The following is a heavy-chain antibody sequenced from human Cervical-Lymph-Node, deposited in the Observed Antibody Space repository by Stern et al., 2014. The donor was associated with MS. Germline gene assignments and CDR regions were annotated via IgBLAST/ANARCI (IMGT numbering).Heavy chain of an antibody. CDR3: ATTRWDLFTWNWFDP. J-gene: IGHJ5*02. Sequence: MQLVESGPGLVKPSQTLSLTCPVSGGSISSSGYYWSWIRQPADKGLEWIGRIHDSGGTYYNPSLKSRVTISMVTAKNQFSLKLPSVTAADTAVYYCATTRWDLFTWNWFDPWGQGTLVTVSS. CDR2: IHDSGGT. V-gene: IGHV4-61*02. D-gene: IGHD1-26*01. CDR1: GGSISSSGYY.